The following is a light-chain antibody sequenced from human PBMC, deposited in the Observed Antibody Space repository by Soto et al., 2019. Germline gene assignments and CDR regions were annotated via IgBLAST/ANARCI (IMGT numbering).Light chain of an antibody. J-gene: IGLJ1*01. CDR2: DVT. V-gene: IGLV2-11*01. Sequence: HSALTQPRSVSASPGQSVTISCTGTSSDVGRYDYVSWYQQHPGKAPKLIVYDVTERPSGVPDHFSGSKSGNTASLTISGLQAEDEADYSCCSFAGSYSYVFGTGTKVTVL. CDR3: CSFAGSYSYV. CDR1: SSDVGRYDY.